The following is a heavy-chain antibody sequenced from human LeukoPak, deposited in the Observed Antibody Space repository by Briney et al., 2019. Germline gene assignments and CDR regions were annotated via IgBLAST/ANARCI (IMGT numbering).Heavy chain of an antibody. CDR1: GFTFSSYG. D-gene: IGHD4-17*01. V-gene: IGHV3-30*02. CDR2: IRYDGSNK. J-gene: IGHJ5*02. Sequence: GGSLRLSCAASGFTFSSYGMHWVRQAPGKGLEWVAFIRYDGSNKYYADSVKGRFTISRDNSKNTLYLQMNSLRAEDTAVYYCAKDLHDYDTLGRFDPWGQGTLVSVSS. CDR3: AKDLHDYDTLGRFDP.